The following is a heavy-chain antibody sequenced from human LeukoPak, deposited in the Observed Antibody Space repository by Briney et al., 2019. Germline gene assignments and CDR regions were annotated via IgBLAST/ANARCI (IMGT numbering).Heavy chain of an antibody. CDR1: GFTFSSYS. Sequence: GGSLRLSCAASGFTFSSYSMNWVRQAPGKGLEWVSSIGSSSSYIYYADSVKGRFSISRGNAKNSLYLQMNSLRAEDTAVYYCARGATVRTPPLGYWGQGTLVTVSS. V-gene: IGHV3-21*01. D-gene: IGHD4-23*01. CDR3: ARGATVRTPPLGY. CDR2: IGSSSSYI. J-gene: IGHJ4*02.